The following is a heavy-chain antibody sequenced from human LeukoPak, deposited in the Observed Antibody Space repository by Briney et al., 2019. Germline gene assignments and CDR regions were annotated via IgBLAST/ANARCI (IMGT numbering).Heavy chain of an antibody. D-gene: IGHD6-13*01. Sequence: KDGESLKISCKGSGYSFSTIWIAWLRHMPGKGLEWMGIIYPADSDTRYSPSFQGQVTISADKSIDTAYLHLSDLKASDTAMYYCARRPPEVGKTWVFDSWGQGTLVTVSS. CDR2: IYPADSDT. CDR3: ARRPPEVGKTWVFDS. J-gene: IGHJ4*02. V-gene: IGHV5-51*01. CDR1: GYSFSTIW.